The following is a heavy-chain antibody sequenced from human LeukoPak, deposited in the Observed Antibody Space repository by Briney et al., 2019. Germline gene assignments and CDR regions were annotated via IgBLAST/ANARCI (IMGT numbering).Heavy chain of an antibody. CDR2: INPNSGGT. V-gene: IGHV1-2*06. J-gene: IGHJ5*02. CDR3: ASDQYYYDSSGYYNWFDP. CDR1: GYTFTGYY. Sequence: ASVKVSCKASGYTFTGYYMHWVRQAPGQGLEWMGRINPNSGGTNYAQKFQGRVTMTRDTSISTAYMELSRLRSDDTAVYYCASDQYYYDSSGYYNWFDPWGQGTLVTVSS. D-gene: IGHD3-22*01.